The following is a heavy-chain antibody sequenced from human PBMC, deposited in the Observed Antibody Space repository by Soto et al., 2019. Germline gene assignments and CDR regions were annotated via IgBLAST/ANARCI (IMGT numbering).Heavy chain of an antibody. D-gene: IGHD6-13*01. J-gene: IGHJ6*02. CDR1: GFTFSSYG. CDR3: AREEQQLVLPSFYYYYYGMDV. Sequence: QVQLVESGGGVVQPGRSLRLSCAASGFTFSSYGMHWVRQAPGKGLEWVAVIWYDGSNKYYADSVKGRFTISRDNSKNTLYLQMNSLRAEDTAVYYCAREEQQLVLPSFYYYYYGMDVWGQGTTVTVSS. CDR2: IWYDGSNK. V-gene: IGHV3-33*01.